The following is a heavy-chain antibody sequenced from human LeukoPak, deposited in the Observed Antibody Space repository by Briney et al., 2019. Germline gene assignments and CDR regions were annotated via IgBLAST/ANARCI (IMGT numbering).Heavy chain of an antibody. J-gene: IGHJ4*02. CDR2: IIPIFGTA. D-gene: IGHD3-9*01. Sequence: ASVKVSCKASGGTFSSYAISWVRQAPGQGLEWMGGIIPIFGTANYAQKFQGRVTITADESTSTAYMELSGLRSEETAVYYCARAKTGYYNYWGQGTLVTVSS. CDR1: GGTFSSYA. V-gene: IGHV1-69*13. CDR3: ARAKTGYYNY.